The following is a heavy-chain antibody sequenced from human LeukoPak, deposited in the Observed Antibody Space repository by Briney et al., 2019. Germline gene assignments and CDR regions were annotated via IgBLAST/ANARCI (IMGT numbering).Heavy chain of an antibody. Sequence: SETLSLTCTVSGGSISSSSYYWGWIRQPPGKGLEWIGSIYYSGSTYYNPSLKSRVTISVDTSKNQFSLKLSSVTAADTAVYYCARDGALGDLWSGPNNWFDPWGQGTLVTVSS. CDR3: ARDGALGDLWSGPNNWFDP. V-gene: IGHV4-39*07. CDR1: GGSISSSSYY. J-gene: IGHJ5*02. CDR2: IYYSGST. D-gene: IGHD3-3*01.